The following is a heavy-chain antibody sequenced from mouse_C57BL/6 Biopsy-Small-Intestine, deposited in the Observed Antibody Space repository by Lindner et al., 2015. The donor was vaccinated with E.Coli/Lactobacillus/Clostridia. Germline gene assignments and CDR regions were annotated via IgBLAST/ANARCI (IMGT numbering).Heavy chain of an antibody. CDR3: ARDLPRRDGYDSFDH. CDR1: GYTFTTYG. J-gene: IGHJ4*01. V-gene: IGHV1-55*01. D-gene: IGHD2-4*01. Sequence: SVKVSCKASGYTFTTYGISWVRQAPGHGPEWMGWISVDNGSTNYARKFQGRITMTTDTSTNTAYMELRSLRSDDTAVYYCARDLPRRDGYDSFDHWGQGTLVTVSS. CDR2: ISVDNGST.